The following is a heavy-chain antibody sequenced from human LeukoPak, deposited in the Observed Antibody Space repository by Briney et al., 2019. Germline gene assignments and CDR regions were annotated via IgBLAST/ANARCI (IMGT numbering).Heavy chain of an antibody. V-gene: IGHV3-11*01. CDR2: ISSSGSTI. CDR3: AMLAYCVGDCYTDDY. Sequence: LGGSLRLSCAASGFTFSDYYMSWIRQAPGKGLEWVSYISSSGSTIYYADSVKGRFTISRDNSKNSLYLQMNSLRIEDTALYYCAMLAYCVGDCYTDDYWGQGTLVTVSS. CDR1: GFTFSDYY. J-gene: IGHJ4*02. D-gene: IGHD2-21*02.